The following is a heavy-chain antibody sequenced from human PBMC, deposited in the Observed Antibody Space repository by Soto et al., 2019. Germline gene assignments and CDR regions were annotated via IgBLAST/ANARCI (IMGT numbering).Heavy chain of an antibody. V-gene: IGHV1-69*01. D-gene: IGHD4-4*01. J-gene: IGHJ4*02. CDR2: IIPIFGTA. Sequence: QVQLVQAGAEVKKPGSSVKVSCKASGGTFSSYAISWLRQAPGQGPEWMGGIIPIFGTANYAQKFQGRVTITADESNRAAYMELSSLRSEDTAVYYCARVGLGYSNSQFDYWGQGTLVTVST. CDR3: ARVGLGYSNSQFDY. CDR1: GGTFSSYA.